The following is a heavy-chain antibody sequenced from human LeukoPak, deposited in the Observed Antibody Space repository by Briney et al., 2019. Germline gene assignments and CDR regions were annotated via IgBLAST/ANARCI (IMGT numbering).Heavy chain of an antibody. V-gene: IGHV4-39*01. D-gene: IGHD3/OR15-3a*01. J-gene: IGHJ4*02. CDR3: ARQTGSGLFILP. CDR1: GVSISSSNSY. Sequence: SETLSLTCTVSGVSISSSNSYWGWTRQPPGKGREWIGGIYYSGNTYYNASLKSQVSISIDTSKNQFSLRLTSVTAADTAVYYCARQTGSGLFILPGGQGTLVTVSS. CDR2: IYYSGNT.